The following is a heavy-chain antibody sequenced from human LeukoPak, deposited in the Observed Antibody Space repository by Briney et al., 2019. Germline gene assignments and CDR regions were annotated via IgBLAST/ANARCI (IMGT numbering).Heavy chain of an antibody. Sequence: GASVKVSCKASGYTFTSYYMHWVRQATGQGLEWMGWMNPNSGNTGYAQRFLGRVTMTRDTSISTAYMELSNLTSDDTAVYYCARGTPYCSSASCYNYWGQGTLLTVSS. V-gene: IGHV1-8*02. CDR2: MNPNSGNT. CDR1: GYTFTSYY. D-gene: IGHD2-2*02. CDR3: ARGTPYCSSASCYNY. J-gene: IGHJ4*02.